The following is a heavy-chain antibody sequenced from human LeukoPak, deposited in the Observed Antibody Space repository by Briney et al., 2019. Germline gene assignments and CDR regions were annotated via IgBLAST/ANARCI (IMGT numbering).Heavy chain of an antibody. Sequence: GGSLRLSCAASGFTFSSYEMNWVRQAPGKGLEWVSYISSSGSTAHYADSVKGRFTISRDNAKKSLYLQMNSLRAEDTAVYYCARDNYDSSGYYFDWGQGTLVTVSS. CDR1: GFTFSSYE. J-gene: IGHJ4*02. CDR3: ARDNYDSSGYYFD. D-gene: IGHD3-22*01. CDR2: ISSSGSTA. V-gene: IGHV3-48*03.